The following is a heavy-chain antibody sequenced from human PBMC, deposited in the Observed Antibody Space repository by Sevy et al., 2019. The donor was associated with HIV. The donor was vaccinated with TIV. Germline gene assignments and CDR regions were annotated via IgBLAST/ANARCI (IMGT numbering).Heavy chain of an antibody. CDR3: AKDAFYGDYINYYYYMDV. CDR2: ISGSGGST. D-gene: IGHD4-17*01. V-gene: IGHV3-23*01. J-gene: IGHJ6*03. CDR1: GFTFSSYA. Sequence: GGSLRLSCAASGFTFSSYAMSWVRQAPGKGLEWVSAISGSGGSTYYADSVKGRFTISRDNSKNTLYLQMNSLRAEDTAVYYCAKDAFYGDYINYYYYMDVWGKGTTVTVSS.